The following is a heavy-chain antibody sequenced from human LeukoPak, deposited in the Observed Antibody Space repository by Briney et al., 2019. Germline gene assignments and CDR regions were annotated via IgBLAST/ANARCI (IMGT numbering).Heavy chain of an antibody. Sequence: PGGSLRLSCAASGFTFSTYAMTWVRQAPGKGLEWVASISESGGSTFYADSVKGQFTVSRDNSKNTVYLQMNSLRAEDTAVYYRSKNPLRGAGGYWGQGTLVSVSS. D-gene: IGHD3-10*01. CDR1: GFTFSTYA. J-gene: IGHJ4*02. CDR3: SKNPLRGAGGY. CDR2: ISESGGST. V-gene: IGHV3-23*01.